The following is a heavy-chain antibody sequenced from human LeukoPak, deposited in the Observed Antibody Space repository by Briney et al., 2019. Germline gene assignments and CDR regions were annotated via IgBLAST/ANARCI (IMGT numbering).Heavy chain of an antibody. J-gene: IGHJ2*01. Sequence: PGASVKVSCKASGGTFSSYGMHWVRQAPGKGLEWVAFIRYDGSNKYYAESVKGRFTISRDNSKNTLYLQMNSLRAEDTAVYYCARDFRVGNYWYFDLWGRGTLVTVSS. D-gene: IGHD3-10*01. CDR2: IRYDGSNK. V-gene: IGHV3-30*02. CDR1: GGTFSSYG. CDR3: ARDFRVGNYWYFDL.